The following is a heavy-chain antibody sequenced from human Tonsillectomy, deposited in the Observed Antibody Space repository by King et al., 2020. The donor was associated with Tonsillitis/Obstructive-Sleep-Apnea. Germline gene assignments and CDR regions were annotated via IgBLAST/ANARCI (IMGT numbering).Heavy chain of an antibody. Sequence: VQLQESGPGLVKPSENLSLTCTVSTGSISSFYWTWIRQPPGKGLEWIGYIYYSGSTNYNPSLKSRDTISIDTSQNQFSLRLSSVTAADTAVYYCARGGIAVADYYYYYCMDFWGQGTTVTVSS. V-gene: IGHV4-59*01. CDR1: TGSISSFY. D-gene: IGHD6-19*01. CDR2: IYYSGST. J-gene: IGHJ6*02. CDR3: ARGGIAVADYYYYYCMDF.